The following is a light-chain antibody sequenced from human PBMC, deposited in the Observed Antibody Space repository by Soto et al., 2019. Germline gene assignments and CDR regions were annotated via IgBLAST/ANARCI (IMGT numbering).Light chain of an antibody. V-gene: IGKV1-39*01. Sequence: DLQMTQSPSSLSASVGDRVTITCRASQSISNFLNWYQHKPGKAPKLLIYAASSLQSGVTSRFSGSGSGTDFTLTISSLQPEDFAIYYCQQSYTTPRTFGQGTKLEIK. J-gene: IGKJ2*01. CDR1: QSISNF. CDR2: AAS. CDR3: QQSYTTPRT.